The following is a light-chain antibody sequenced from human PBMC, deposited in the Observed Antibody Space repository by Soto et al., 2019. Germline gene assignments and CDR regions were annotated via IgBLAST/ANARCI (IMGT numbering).Light chain of an antibody. V-gene: IGKV3-15*01. J-gene: IGKJ5*01. CDR1: QSVSSH. Sequence: EIVITQSPAPPSLSPGEKATPSSRARQSVSSHLAWYQQKPGQAPRLLIYGASTRATGIPARFSGSGSGTEFTLTISSLQSEDFAVYYCQQYNNWPPITFGQGTRLEIK. CDR3: QQYNNWPPIT. CDR2: GAS.